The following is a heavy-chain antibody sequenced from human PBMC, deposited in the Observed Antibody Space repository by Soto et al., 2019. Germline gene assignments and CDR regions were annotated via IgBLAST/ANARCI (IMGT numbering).Heavy chain of an antibody. J-gene: IGHJ4*02. CDR2: ISGSGGRK. Sequence: SCAASGFTFSSYAMSWVRQAPGKGLEWVSAISGSGGRKYYADSGKGRFTISRDNSKNTLYLQKKRLTAEDTAVYYCAKGLFPTLRSGPYFDYWGQGTLVTVSS. V-gene: IGHV3-23*01. CDR1: GFTFSSYA. CDR3: AKGLFPTLRSGPYFDY. D-gene: IGHD2-15*01.